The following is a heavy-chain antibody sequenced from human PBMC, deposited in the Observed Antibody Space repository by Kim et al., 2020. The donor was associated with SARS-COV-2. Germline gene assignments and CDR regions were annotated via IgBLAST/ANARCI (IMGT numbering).Heavy chain of an antibody. CDR3: ARGTSTSLPRFDY. J-gene: IGHJ4*02. D-gene: IGHD2-2*01. CDR2: IKQDGSEK. V-gene: IGHV3-7*03. CDR1: GFTFSSYW. Sequence: GGSLRLSCAASGFTFSSYWMSWVRQAPGKGLEWVANIKQDGSEKYYVDSVKGRFTISRDNAKNSLYLQMNSLRAEDTAVYYCARGTSTSLPRFDYWGQGTLVTVSS.